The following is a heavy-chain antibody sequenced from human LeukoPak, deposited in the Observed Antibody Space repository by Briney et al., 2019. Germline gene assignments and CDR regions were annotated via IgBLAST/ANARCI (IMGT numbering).Heavy chain of an antibody. Sequence: PGGSLRLSCAASGFTLRSFAMTWVRQAPGKGLQWVSTVSGNGDTTYYTDSVKGRFTVSRDNSKNTLYLQMNSLRAEDTALYYCAKNGGAVATYAFDRWGQGTVVTVSS. V-gene: IGHV3-23*01. CDR1: GFTLRSFA. J-gene: IGHJ3*02. CDR2: VSGNGDTT. CDR3: AKNGGAVATYAFDR. D-gene: IGHD5-12*01.